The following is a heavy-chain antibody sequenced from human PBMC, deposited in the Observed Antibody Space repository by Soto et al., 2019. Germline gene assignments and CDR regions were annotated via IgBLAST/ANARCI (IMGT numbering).Heavy chain of an antibody. CDR2: IIPIFGTA. CDR1: GGTFSSYA. V-gene: IGHV1-69*01. J-gene: IGHJ4*02. D-gene: IGHD3-10*01. Sequence: QVQLVQSGAEVKKPGSSVKVSCTASGGTFSSYAISWVRQAPGQGLEWMGGIIPIFGTANYAQKFQGRVTITADESTSTAYMELSSLRSEDTAVYYCARGGYYGSGSYPQSWYFDYWGQGTLVTVSS. CDR3: ARGGYYGSGSYPQSWYFDY.